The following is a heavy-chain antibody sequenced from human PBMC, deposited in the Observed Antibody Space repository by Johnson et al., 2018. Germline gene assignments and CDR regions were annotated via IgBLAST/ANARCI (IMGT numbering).Heavy chain of an antibody. CDR2: ISYDGSNK. V-gene: IGHV3-30*03. J-gene: IGHJ6*02. Sequence: QVQLVQSGGGVVQXGRSLRLXCAASGFTFSSYGMHWVRQAPGKGLEWVAVISYDGSNKYYADSVKGRFTISRDNSKNTLYLQMNSLRAEDTAVYYCARDGSGSYFHYYYGRDGWGQGTTVTVSS. CDR3: ARDGSGSYFHYYYGRDG. D-gene: IGHD3-10*01. CDR1: GFTFSSYG.